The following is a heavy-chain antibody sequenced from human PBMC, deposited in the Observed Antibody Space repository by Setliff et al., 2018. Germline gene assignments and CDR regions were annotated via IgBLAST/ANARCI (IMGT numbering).Heavy chain of an antibody. CDR3: AHRRGDYYDSSGYYYDY. Sequence: SGPTLVNPTHTLTLTCTFSGFSLSTSGVGVGWIRQPPGKALEWLALIYWDDDKRYSPSLKSRLTITKDTSKNQVVLTMTNMDPVDTATYYCAHRRGDYYDSSGYYYDYWGQRTLVTVSS. V-gene: IGHV2-5*02. D-gene: IGHD3-22*01. CDR1: GFSLSTSGVG. J-gene: IGHJ4*02. CDR2: IYWDDDK.